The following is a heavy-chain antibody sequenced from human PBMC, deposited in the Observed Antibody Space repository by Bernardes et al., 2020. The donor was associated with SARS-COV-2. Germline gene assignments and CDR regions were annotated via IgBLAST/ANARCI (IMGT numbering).Heavy chain of an antibody. CDR3: AMRDWLHSYYYYGLDV. J-gene: IGHJ6*02. CDR2: IKQNGSEK. CDR1: GFSISTYW. D-gene: IGHD3-9*01. V-gene: IGHV3-7*01. Sequence: GGSLRLSCSASGFSISTYWMTWVRQAPGKGLEWVANIKQNGSEKYYVDSVRGRFTISRDDAKNALYLQMNSLRAEDTAIYYCAMRDWLHSYYYYGLDVWGQGTTVTVSS.